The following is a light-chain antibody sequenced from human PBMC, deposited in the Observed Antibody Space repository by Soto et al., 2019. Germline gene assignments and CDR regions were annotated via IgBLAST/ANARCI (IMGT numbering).Light chain of an antibody. CDR2: GAS. CDR1: QSVSGN. CDR3: QQYNNWPYT. V-gene: IGKV3-15*01. J-gene: IGKJ2*01. Sequence: EMVMTQSPATLSVSPGERATLSCRASQSVSGNLAWYQQKPGQAPRLLIYGASTRATGIPARFSGSGSGTEFTLTISSLQSEDFAVYDCQQYNNWPYTFGEGTKLEIK.